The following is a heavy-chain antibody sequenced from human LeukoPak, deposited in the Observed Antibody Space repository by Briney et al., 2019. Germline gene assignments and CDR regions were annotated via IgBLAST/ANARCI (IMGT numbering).Heavy chain of an antibody. CDR2: IYYSGST. CDR1: GGSISSYY. CDR3: ARAAGINDSSGPYYYYYYYMDV. Sequence: SETLSLTCTVSGGSISSYYWSWIRQPPGKGLEGIGYIYYSGSTNYNPSLKSRVTISVDTSKNQFSLKLSSVTAADTAVYYCARAAGINDSSGPYYYYYYYMDVWGKGTTVTVSS. V-gene: IGHV4-59*01. J-gene: IGHJ6*03. D-gene: IGHD3-22*01.